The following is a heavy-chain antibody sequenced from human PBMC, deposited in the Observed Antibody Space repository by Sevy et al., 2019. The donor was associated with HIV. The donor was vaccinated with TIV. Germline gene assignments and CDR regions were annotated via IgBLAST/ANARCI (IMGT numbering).Heavy chain of an antibody. V-gene: IGHV3-33*01. CDR3: TREGLLEWLFSFDY. CDR1: GLTFSSYA. CDR2: IWYDGTNE. J-gene: IGHJ4*02. D-gene: IGHD3-3*01. Sequence: GGSLRLSCAASGLTFSSYAIHWLRQAPGKGLEWVAVIWYDGTNEYYADSVKGRFTISRDNSKNTQYLQMNSLRAEDTAVYYCTREGLLEWLFSFDYWGQRTLVTVSS.